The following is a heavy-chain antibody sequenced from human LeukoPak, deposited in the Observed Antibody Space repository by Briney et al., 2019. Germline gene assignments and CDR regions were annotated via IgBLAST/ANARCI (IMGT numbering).Heavy chain of an antibody. CDR2: INPNSGGT. CDR3: ARASMIVESWAFDI. CDR1: GYTFTGYY. V-gene: IGHV1-2*02. J-gene: IGHJ3*02. D-gene: IGHD3-22*01. Sequence: GASVKVSCKAPGYTFTGYYMHWVRQAPGQGLEWMGWINPNSGGTNYAQKFQGRVTMTRDTSISTAYMELSRLRSDDTAVYYCARASMIVESWAFDIWGRGTMVTVSS.